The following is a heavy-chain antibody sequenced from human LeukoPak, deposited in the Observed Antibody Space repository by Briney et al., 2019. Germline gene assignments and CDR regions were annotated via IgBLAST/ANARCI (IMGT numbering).Heavy chain of an antibody. D-gene: IGHD2-2*01. Sequence: GGSLRLSCTASGFTFGDYAMSWVRQAPGKGLEWVGFIRSKAYGGTTEYAASVKGRFTISSDDSKSIAYLQMNSLKTEDTAVYYCTRFVDRTTTDAFDIWGQGTMVTVSS. CDR1: GFTFGDYA. CDR2: IRSKAYGGTT. V-gene: IGHV3-49*04. J-gene: IGHJ3*02. CDR3: TRFVDRTTTDAFDI.